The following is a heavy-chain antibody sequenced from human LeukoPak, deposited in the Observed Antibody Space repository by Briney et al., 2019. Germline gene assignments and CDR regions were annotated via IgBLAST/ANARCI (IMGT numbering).Heavy chain of an antibody. CDR2: IYYSGST. CDR3: AGQHYDVSNGYFNWLDP. CDR1: VGSISSSSFY. V-gene: IGHV4-39*01. D-gene: IGHD3-3*01. Sequence: SETLSLTCTVSVGSISSSSFYWGCIRQPPGKGLEWIGSIYYSGSTYYNPSLKSRVTISVDTSKNQFSLKLSSVTAADTAVYYCAGQHYDVSNGYFNWLDPWGQGTLVTVSS. J-gene: IGHJ5*02.